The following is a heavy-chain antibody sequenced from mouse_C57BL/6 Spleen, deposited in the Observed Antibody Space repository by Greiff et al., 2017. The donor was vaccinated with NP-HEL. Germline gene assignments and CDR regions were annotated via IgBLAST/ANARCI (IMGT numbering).Heavy chain of an antibody. V-gene: IGHV1-82*01. D-gene: IGHD1-1*01. CDR2: IYPGDGDT. J-gene: IGHJ4*01. CDR3: ARGTTVVVGGNAMDY. Sequence: QVQLQQSGPELVKPGASVKISCKASGYAFSSSWMNWVKQRPGQGLEWIGRIYPGDGDTNYNGKFKGKATLTADKSSSTAYMQLSSLTSEDSAVYFCARGTTVVVGGNAMDYWGQGTSVTVSS. CDR1: GYAFSSSW.